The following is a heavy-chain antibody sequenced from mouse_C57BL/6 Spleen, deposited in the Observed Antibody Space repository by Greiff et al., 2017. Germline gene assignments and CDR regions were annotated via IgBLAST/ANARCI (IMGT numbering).Heavy chain of an antibody. J-gene: IGHJ4*01. CDR3: ARALYGNYGAMDY. D-gene: IGHD2-1*01. CDR2: INYDGSST. V-gene: IGHV5-16*01. CDR1: GFTFSDYY. Sequence: EVKLMESEGGLVQPGSSMKLSCTASGFTFSDYYMAWVRQVPEKGLEWVANINYDGSSTYYLDSLKSRFIISRDNAKNILYLQMSSLKSEDTATYYCARALYGNYGAMDYWGQGTSVTVSS.